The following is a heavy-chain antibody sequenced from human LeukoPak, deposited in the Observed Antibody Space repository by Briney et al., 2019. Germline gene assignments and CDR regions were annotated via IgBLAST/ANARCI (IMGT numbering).Heavy chain of an antibody. CDR1: GGSISSYY. CDR2: IYYSGIT. CDR3: ARGGKMYSSSWYASNYYGMDV. J-gene: IGHJ6*02. Sequence: SETLSLTCTVSGGSISSYYWSWIRQPPGKGLAWIGYIYYSGITNYNPSLKSRVTISVDTSKNQFSLKLSSVIAADTAVYYCARGGKMYSSSWYASNYYGMDVWGQGTTVTVSS. D-gene: IGHD6-13*01. V-gene: IGHV4-59*01.